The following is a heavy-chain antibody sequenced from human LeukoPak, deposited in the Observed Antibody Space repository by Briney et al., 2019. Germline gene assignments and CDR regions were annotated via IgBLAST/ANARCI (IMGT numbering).Heavy chain of an antibody. CDR3: AAIYGDYVFDAFDI. CDR1: GYTFTDYY. J-gene: IGHJ3*02. CDR2: VDPEDGET. D-gene: IGHD4-17*01. V-gene: IGHV1-69-2*01. Sequence: ASVKVSCKVSGYTFTDYYMHWVQQAPGKGLEWMGLVDPEDGETIYAEKFQGRVTITADTFTDTAYMELSSLRSEDTAVYYCAAIYGDYVFDAFDIWGQGTMVTVSS.